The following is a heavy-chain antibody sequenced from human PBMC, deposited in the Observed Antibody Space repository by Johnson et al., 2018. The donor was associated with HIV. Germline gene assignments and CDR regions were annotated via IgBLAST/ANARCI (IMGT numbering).Heavy chain of an antibody. V-gene: IGHV3-9*01. D-gene: IGHD3-3*01. CDR2: ISFHSGTI. CDR1: GFSFDAYG. J-gene: IGHJ3*02. Sequence: VQLVESGGGLVQPGRSLRLSCAASGFSFDAYGMHWVRQPPGKGLEWVAGISFHSGTIGYADSVKGRFTISRDNAKNTLYLQMNSLRAEDTAVYYCAKDADRFLEWVEAFDIWGQGTMVTVSS. CDR3: AKDADRFLEWVEAFDI.